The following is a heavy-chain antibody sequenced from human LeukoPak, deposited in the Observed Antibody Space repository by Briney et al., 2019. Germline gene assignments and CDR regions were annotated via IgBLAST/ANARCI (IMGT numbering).Heavy chain of an antibody. CDR2: INQDGTER. V-gene: IGHV3-7*01. J-gene: IGHJ6*04. CDR3: EEAMEV. Sequence: GGSLRLSCVASGFTFSSYWMHWVRQAPGRGLEWVANINQDGTERHYVDSVKGRFTISRDNAKNSLYLQMNSLGADDTAVYYCEEAMEVWGKGTTVTVSS. CDR1: GFTFSSYW.